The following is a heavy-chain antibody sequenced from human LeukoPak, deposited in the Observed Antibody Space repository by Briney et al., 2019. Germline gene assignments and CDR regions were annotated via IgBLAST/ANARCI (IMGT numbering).Heavy chain of an antibody. D-gene: IGHD3-3*01. V-gene: IGHV1-46*01. CDR1: GYTFTSYG. CDR3: ARGRVVGGVVILYYYYYYMDV. Sequence: ASVKVSCKASGYTFTSYGISWVRQAPGQGLEWMGIINPSGGSTSYAQKFQGRVTMTRDMSTSTVYMELSSLRSEDTAVYYCARGRVVGGVVILYYYYYYMDVWGKGTTVTVSS. J-gene: IGHJ6*03. CDR2: INPSGGST.